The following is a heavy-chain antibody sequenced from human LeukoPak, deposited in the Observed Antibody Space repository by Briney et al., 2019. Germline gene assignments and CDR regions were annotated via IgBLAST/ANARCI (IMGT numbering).Heavy chain of an antibody. D-gene: IGHD3-3*02. J-gene: IGHJ4*02. V-gene: IGHV3-48*01. CDR1: GFTLGSYT. CDR2: ISSSSSTI. CDR3: ARAVISIFDN. Sequence: GGSLRLSCAASGFTLGSYTMNWVRQAPGKGLEWVSYISSSSSTIQYADSVKGRFTISRDNAENSLYLQMNSLGVEDTAVYYCARAVISIFDNWGQGTLVTVSS.